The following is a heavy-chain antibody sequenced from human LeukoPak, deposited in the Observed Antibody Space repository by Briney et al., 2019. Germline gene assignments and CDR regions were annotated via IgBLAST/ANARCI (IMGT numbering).Heavy chain of an antibody. V-gene: IGHV1-8*03. Sequence: GASVKVSCKASGYTFTGYYMHWVRQATGQGLEWMGWMNPNSGNTGYAQKFQGRVTITRNTSISTAYMELSSLRSEDTAVYYRAIGSGWYGLFYWGQGTLVTVSS. J-gene: IGHJ4*02. D-gene: IGHD6-19*01. CDR2: MNPNSGNT. CDR1: GYTFTGYY. CDR3: AIGSGWYGLFY.